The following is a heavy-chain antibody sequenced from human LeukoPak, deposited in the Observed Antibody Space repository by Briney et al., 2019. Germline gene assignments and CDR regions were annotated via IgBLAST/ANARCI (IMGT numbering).Heavy chain of an antibody. CDR2: IIPIFDTA. J-gene: IGHJ5*02. CDR1: GGTFSSYA. CDR3: ARDSDDYGDYFWFDP. D-gene: IGHD4-17*01. Sequence: SVKVSCKASGGTFSSYAISWVRQAPGQGLEWMGGIIPIFDTANYAQKLQGRVTITADESTSTAYMELSSLRSEDTAVYYCARDSDDYGDYFWFDPWGQGTLVTVSS. V-gene: IGHV1-69*13.